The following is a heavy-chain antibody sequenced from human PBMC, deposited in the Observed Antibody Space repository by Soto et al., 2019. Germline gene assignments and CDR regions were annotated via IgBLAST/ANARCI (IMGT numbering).Heavy chain of an antibody. Sequence: QVQLVQSGAEVKKPGASVKVSCKASGYPFTHYGITWVRQAPGQGLEWMGWISPFNGNTYYAQKLQGRVTVTTDTSTSTVYMELRSLRSDDTAVYHCARDQSFDRNYYSGIDVLGQGTTVTVS. V-gene: IGHV1-18*01. J-gene: IGHJ6*02. CDR1: GYPFTHYG. CDR2: ISPFNGNT. CDR3: ARDQSFDRNYYSGIDV.